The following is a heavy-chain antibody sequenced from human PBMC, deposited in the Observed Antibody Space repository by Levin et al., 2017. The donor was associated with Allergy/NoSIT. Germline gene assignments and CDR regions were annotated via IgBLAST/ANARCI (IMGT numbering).Heavy chain of an antibody. CDR3: AHFRGYSGDLYFGF. V-gene: IGHV2-5*02. CDR1: GFSLSTSGVG. J-gene: IGHJ4*02. CDR2: VYWDDDK. D-gene: IGHD5-12*01. Sequence: SGPTLVKPTQTLTLTCTFSGFSLSTSGVGVAWIRQPPGKALEWLALVYWDDDKRYSPSLKSRITLTKDTPKNQVVLTMTNMDPVDTATYYCAHFRGYSGDLYFGFWGQGTLVTVSS.